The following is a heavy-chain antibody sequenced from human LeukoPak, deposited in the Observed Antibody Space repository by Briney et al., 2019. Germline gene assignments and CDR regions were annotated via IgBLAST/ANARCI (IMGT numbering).Heavy chain of an antibody. J-gene: IGHJ1*01. V-gene: IGHV3-74*01. Sequence: PGGSLRLSYAASGFTFSTYWMHWVRHAPGKGLVWVSRIKSDGSTNYADSVKGRFTISRDNAKNTVSLQMNSLRPEDTGVYYCARAPSEIGGYYPEYFRHWGQGTLVTVSS. CDR3: ARAPSEIGGYYPEYFRH. D-gene: IGHD3-22*01. CDR2: IKSDGST. CDR1: GFTFSTYW.